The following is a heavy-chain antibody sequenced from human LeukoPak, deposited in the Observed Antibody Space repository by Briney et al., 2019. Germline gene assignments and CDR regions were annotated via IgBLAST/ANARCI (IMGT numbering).Heavy chain of an antibody. CDR1: GFTFSSYG. Sequence: PGGSLRLSCAASGFTFSSYGMSWVRQAPGKGLEWVSAISGSGGSTYYADSVKGRFTISRDNSKNTLYLQMNSLRAEDTAVYYCAKNGVFEISPPRQRYSGYDYSPSFWGQGTLVTVSS. D-gene: IGHD5-12*01. J-gene: IGHJ4*02. CDR3: AKNGVFEISPPRQRYSGYDYSPSF. CDR2: ISGSGGST. V-gene: IGHV3-23*01.